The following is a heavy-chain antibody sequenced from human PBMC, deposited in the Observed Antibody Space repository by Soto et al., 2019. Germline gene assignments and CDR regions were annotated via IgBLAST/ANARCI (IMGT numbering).Heavy chain of an antibody. CDR3: AHINITYGGVIGLDAFDI. CDR1: GFSLDTGTAG. J-gene: IGHJ3*02. D-gene: IGHD3-16*02. Sequence: QITLKESGPTLVEPTRALTLTCTFSGFSLDTGTAGVGWIRQPPGKALEWVAIIYWDNDKRYNPSLRSRLATTKDTSKNQVFLTMTTLDPVDTGTYYCAHINITYGGVIGLDAFDIWGHGTMVTVSS. V-gene: IGHV2-5*02. CDR2: IYWDNDK.